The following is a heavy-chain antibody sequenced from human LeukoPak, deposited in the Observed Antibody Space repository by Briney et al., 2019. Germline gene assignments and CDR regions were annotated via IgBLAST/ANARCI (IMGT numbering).Heavy chain of an antibody. D-gene: IGHD6-19*01. CDR3: ARGYSSGWYGPRIDAFDI. CDR1: GGTFSSYA. V-gene: IGHV1-18*01. J-gene: IGHJ3*02. Sequence: ASVKVSCKASGGTFSSYAISWVRQAPGQGLEWMGWISAYNGNTNYAQKLQGRVTMTTDTSTSTAYMELRSLRSDDTAVYYCARGYSSGWYGPRIDAFDIWGQGTMVTVSS. CDR2: ISAYNGNT.